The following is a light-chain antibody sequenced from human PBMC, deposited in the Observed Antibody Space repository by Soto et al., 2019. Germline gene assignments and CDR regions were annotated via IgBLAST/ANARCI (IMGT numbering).Light chain of an antibody. J-gene: IGKJ3*01. CDR3: QTYNSAPFT. V-gene: IGKV1-27*01. CDR1: QGITNY. Sequence: DIQMTQSPSSLSASVGDRVTITCRASQGITNYLAWYQEQPGKVPKLLIYATSTLQSGVPSRFSGSGSGTDFTLTISSLKPEDVATYYCQTYNSAPFTFGPGTKVDIK. CDR2: ATS.